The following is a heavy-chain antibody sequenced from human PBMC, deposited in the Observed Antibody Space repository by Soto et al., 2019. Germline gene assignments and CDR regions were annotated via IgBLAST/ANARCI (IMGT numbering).Heavy chain of an antibody. V-gene: IGHV4-59*08. CDR3: VRQGFGRLHGLVDV. D-gene: IGHD3-10*01. J-gene: IGHJ6*02. CDR2: IDSNGGT. Sequence: SATLSLTHTASTDSSSKFTWSWIRQPPGRRLEWIGYIDSNGGTSYNPSLQSRVTISIDTSTKQFFLKLSSVTAADTAVYYCVRQGFGRLHGLVDVWGQGTTVT. CDR1: TDSSSKFT.